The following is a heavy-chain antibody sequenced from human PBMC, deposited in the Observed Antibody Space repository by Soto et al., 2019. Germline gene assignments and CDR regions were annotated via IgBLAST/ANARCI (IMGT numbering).Heavy chain of an antibody. Sequence: GASVKVSCKASGYTFTSYDINWVRQATGQGLEWMGWMNPNSGNTGYAQKFQGRVTMTRNTSISTAYMELSSLRSEDTAVYYCARGRLQLGNYYYYYMDVWGKGTTVTVSS. CDR1: GYTFTSYD. V-gene: IGHV1-8*01. CDR2: MNPNSGNT. CDR3: ARGRLQLGNYYYYYMDV. J-gene: IGHJ6*03. D-gene: IGHD6-6*01.